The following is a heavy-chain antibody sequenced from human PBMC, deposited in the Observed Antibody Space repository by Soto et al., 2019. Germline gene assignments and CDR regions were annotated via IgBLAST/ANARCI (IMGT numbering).Heavy chain of an antibody. CDR3: ARVSLLWFVASRLGYYYYYMDV. V-gene: IGHV4-34*01. J-gene: IGHJ6*03. D-gene: IGHD3-10*01. Sequence: QVQLQQWGAGLLKPSETLSLTCAVYVGSFSGYYCSWIRQPPGKGLEWIGESNHTGSTNYNPSLKSRVTISVDTSKNEFSLKLSSVTAADTAVYYCARVSLLWFVASRLGYYYYYMDVWVKGTTVTVSS. CDR2: SNHTGST. CDR1: VGSFSGYY.